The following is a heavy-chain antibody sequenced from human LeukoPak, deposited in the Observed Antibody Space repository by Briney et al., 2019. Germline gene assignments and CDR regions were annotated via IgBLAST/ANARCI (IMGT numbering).Heavy chain of an antibody. V-gene: IGHV4-39*07. CDR2: IYTSGTT. Sequence: PSETLSLTCTVSSASISSSPYYWGWIRQPPGKGLEWIGRIYTSGTTHYNPSLKSRVTMSVDTSKNKFSLKLSSVTAADTAVYYCARDTLGEGEDANYAAYYFDYWGQGTPVTVSS. CDR1: SASISSSPYY. CDR3: ARDTLGEGEDANYAAYYFDY. D-gene: IGHD4/OR15-4a*01. J-gene: IGHJ4*02.